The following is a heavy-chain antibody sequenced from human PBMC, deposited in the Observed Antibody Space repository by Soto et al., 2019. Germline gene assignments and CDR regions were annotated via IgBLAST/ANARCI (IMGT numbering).Heavy chain of an antibody. Sequence: PGGSLRLSCAASGFTFSSYAMSWVRQAPGKGLEWVSAISGSGGSTYYADSVKGRFTISRDNSKNTLYLQMNSLRAEDTAVYYCAKDGKWLPFSSWFDPWGQGTLVTVSS. CDR3: AKDGKWLPFSSWFDP. D-gene: IGHD5-12*01. V-gene: IGHV3-23*01. CDR2: ISGSGGST. J-gene: IGHJ5*02. CDR1: GFTFSSYA.